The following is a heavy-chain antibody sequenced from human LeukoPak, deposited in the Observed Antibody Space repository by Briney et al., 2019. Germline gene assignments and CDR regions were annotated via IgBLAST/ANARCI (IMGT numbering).Heavy chain of an antibody. CDR2: ISYDGSNK. Sequence: LTGGSLRLSCAASGFTFSSYGMLWVRQAPGKGLEWVAVISYDGSNKYYADSVKGRFTISRDNSKNTLYLQMNSLRAEDTAVYYCAKAYYDILGPPFDYWGQGTLVTVCS. CDR1: GFTFSSYG. V-gene: IGHV3-30*18. D-gene: IGHD3-9*01. CDR3: AKAYYDILGPPFDY. J-gene: IGHJ4*02.